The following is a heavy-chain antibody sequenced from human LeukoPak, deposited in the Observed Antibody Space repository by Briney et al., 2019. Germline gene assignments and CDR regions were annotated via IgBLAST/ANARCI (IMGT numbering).Heavy chain of an antibody. V-gene: IGHV1-58*02. CDR3: AAVALYCSGGSCKTFDY. CDR2: IFVGRGNT. D-gene: IGHD2-15*01. Sequence: ASVKVSCXASGFTFTSSAMQWVRQARGQRLEWIGWIFVGRGNTNYATKFKERVTITRDMSTSTACRELSSLRSEDTAVYYCAAVALYCSGGSCKTFDYWGQGTLVTVSS. CDR1: GFTFTSSA. J-gene: IGHJ4*02.